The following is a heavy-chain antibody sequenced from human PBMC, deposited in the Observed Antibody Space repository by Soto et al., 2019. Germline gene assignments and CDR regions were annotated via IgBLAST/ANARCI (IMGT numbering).Heavy chain of an antibody. V-gene: IGHV3-30*03. D-gene: IGHD2-15*01. CDR1: GFIFSTYG. Sequence: QVQLVESGGGVVQPGGSLRLSCATSGFIFSTYGMQWVRQSPGEGLEWVAVMANDGSYQYYADSVKGRFTISRDNSKNTLYLQMDSLRREDKAVYYCARSIGGSSYYPPDYWGQGTLVTVSS. J-gene: IGHJ4*02. CDR3: ARSIGGSSYYPPDY. CDR2: MANDGSYQ.